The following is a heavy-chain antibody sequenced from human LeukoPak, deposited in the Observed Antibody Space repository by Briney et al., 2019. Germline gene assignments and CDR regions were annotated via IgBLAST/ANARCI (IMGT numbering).Heavy chain of an antibody. J-gene: IGHJ4*02. Sequence: PSETLSLTCTVSGGSISSYYWSWIRQPPGKGLEWIGYIYYSGSTNYNPSLKSRVTISVDTSKNQFSLKLSSVTAADTAVYYCAGRFVDTAIFDHWGQGTLVTVSS. CDR1: GGSISSYY. CDR3: AGRFVDTAIFDH. CDR2: IYYSGST. D-gene: IGHD5-18*01. V-gene: IGHV4-59*08.